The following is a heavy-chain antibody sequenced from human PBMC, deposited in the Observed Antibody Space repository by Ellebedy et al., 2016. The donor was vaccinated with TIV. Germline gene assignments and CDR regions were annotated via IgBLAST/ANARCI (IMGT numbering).Heavy chain of an antibody. J-gene: IGHJ4*02. CDR3: VRDLWDGSDF. CDR1: GYTFTSYY. D-gene: IGHD3-10*01. CDR2: VNPDNGAT. Sequence: ASVKVSCXATGYTFTSYYIHWVRQAPGQGLEWMGWVNPDNGATNYAQKFHGRVTMTRDTSITTVWMELDSLKSDDTAIYYCVRDLWDGSDFWGPGSLVTASS. V-gene: IGHV1-2*02.